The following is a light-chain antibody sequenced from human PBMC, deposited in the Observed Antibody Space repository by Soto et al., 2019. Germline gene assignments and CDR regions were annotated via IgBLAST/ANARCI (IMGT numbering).Light chain of an antibody. Sequence: DIQMTHSPSSLSASIGDRVTITCRASQSISSHLNWYQQKPGKAPKLLIYAASSLQSGVPLRFRSSGSGTDFTLTISSLQPEDFETYYCQQSYGTPRTFGQGTKVEI. V-gene: IGKV1-39*01. J-gene: IGKJ1*01. CDR1: QSISSH. CDR2: AAS. CDR3: QQSYGTPRT.